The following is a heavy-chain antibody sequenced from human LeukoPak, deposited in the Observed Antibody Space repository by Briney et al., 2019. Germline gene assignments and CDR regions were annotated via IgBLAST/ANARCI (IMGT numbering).Heavy chain of an antibody. CDR1: GYTFTGYY. CDR2: INPNSGDT. J-gene: IGHJ4*02. Sequence: ASVKVSCKASGYTFTGYYMHWVRQAPGQGLEWMGWINPNSGDTNYAQKFQGRVTMTRDTSINTAYMELSRLRSDDTAVYYCARTPWCSGGSCYEDYWGQGTLVTVSS. CDR3: ARTPWCSGGSCYEDY. D-gene: IGHD2-15*01. V-gene: IGHV1-2*02.